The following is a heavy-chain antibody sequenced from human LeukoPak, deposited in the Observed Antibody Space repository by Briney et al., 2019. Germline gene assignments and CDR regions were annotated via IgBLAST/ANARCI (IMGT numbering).Heavy chain of an antibody. D-gene: IGHD1-26*01. CDR3: ARGLRGNTGSYFFDY. J-gene: IGHJ4*02. CDR2: ISSSSSYI. CDR1: GFTFSSYS. Sequence: PGGSLRLSCAASGFTFSSYSMNWVRQAPGKGLEWVSSISSSSSYIYYADSVKGRFTISRDNAKNSLYLQMNSLRAEDTAFYYCARGLRGNTGSYFFDYWGQGTLVTVSS. V-gene: IGHV3-21*04.